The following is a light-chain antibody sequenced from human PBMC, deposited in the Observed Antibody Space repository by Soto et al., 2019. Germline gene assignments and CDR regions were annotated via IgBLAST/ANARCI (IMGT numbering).Light chain of an antibody. V-gene: IGKV1-5*01. CDR1: QSSSRE. Sequence: DIQTTQSTSTLSASVADRVTGTCRASQSSSRELAWYQQKPGKATKLLIYDASSLESGVPSRFSGSGSGTKFTLTIHTVQPDDYATGTCHKYMLAPWAFGQGTKV. CDR2: DAS. CDR3: HKYMLAPWA. J-gene: IGKJ1*01.